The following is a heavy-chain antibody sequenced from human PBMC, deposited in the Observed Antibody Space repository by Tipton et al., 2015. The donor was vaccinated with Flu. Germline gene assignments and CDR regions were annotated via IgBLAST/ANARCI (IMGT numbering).Heavy chain of an antibody. CDR2: IYYTGTT. V-gene: IGHV4-59*01. D-gene: IGHD3-16*02. CDR3: ARDDARYPRAFDI. Sequence: GLVKPSETLSLTCSVSGDSISGYFWSWVRQPPGKGLEWLGYIYYTGTTSYNPSLKSRVTISLDTSKTQSSLKLTSVTAADTAIYYCARDDARYPRAFDIWGQGTLVSVSS. J-gene: IGHJ3*02. CDR1: GDSISGYF.